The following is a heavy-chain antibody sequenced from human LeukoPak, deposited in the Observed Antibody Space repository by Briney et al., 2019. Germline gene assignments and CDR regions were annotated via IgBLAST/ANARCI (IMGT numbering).Heavy chain of an antibody. CDR3: SREGSTNKWSAFDI. V-gene: IGHV3-23*01. J-gene: IGHJ3*02. CDR2: ISGGGDTT. CDR1: GFTFSSDA. Sequence: GGSLRLSCAASGFTFSSDAMSWVRQAPGKGLEWVSVISGGGDTTFYSDSVKGRFTISRDNSKNTLYLQMNSLRAEDTAVYYCSREGSTNKWSAFDIWGRGTMVTVSS. D-gene: IGHD1-1*01.